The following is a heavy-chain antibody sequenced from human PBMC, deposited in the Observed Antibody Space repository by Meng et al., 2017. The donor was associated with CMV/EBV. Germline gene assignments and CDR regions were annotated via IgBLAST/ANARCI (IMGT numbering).Heavy chain of an antibody. D-gene: IGHD3-3*01. CDR3: ASGGDITFGVVIMSHYYYYGMDV. Sequence: SVKVSCKASGGTFSSYTISWVRQAPGQGLEWMGRIIPILGIANYAQKFQGRVTITADKSTSTAYMELSSLRSEDTGVYYCASGGDITFGVVIMSHYYYYGMDVWGQGTTVTVSS. J-gene: IGHJ6*02. CDR2: IIPILGIA. V-gene: IGHV1-69*02. CDR1: GGTFSSYT.